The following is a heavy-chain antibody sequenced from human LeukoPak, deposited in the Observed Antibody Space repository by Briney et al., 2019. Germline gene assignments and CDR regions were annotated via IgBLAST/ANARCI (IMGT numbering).Heavy chain of an antibody. CDR2: IYYSGST. D-gene: IGHD5-12*01. V-gene: IGHV4-59*01. CDR3: ARDPSRGYSGYVAFDI. J-gene: IGHJ3*02. CDR1: GGSISSYN. Sequence: PSETLSLTCTVSGGSISSYNWSWIRQPPGKGLEWIGYIYYSGSTNYNPSLKSRVTISVDTSKNQFSLKLSSVTAADTAVYYCARDPSRGYSGYVAFDIWGQGTMVTVSS.